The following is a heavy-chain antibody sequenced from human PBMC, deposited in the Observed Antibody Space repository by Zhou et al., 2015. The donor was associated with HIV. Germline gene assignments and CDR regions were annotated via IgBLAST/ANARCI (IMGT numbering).Heavy chain of an antibody. CDR1: GYTFSSFY. Sequence: QVQLVQSGPEVKKPGASVRISCKASGYTFSSFYMHWVRQAPGQGLEWIGVINPTGGKTRYAEKFQDRVSVTRDTSTTTVYMELSRLTSEDTAVYFCARVGXEPAVDSYYYMDVWGKGTTITVSS. CDR2: INPTGGKT. CDR3: ARVGXEPAVDSYYYMDV. D-gene: IGHD1-26*01. V-gene: IGHV1-46*01. J-gene: IGHJ6*03.